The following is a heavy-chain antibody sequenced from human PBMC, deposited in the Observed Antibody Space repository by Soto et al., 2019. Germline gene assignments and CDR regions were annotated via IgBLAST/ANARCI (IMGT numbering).Heavy chain of an antibody. CDR2: ISGSGGST. Sequence: GGSLRLSCVASGFTFISYAMSWVLQAPGKGLEWVSAISGSGGSTYYADSVKGRFTISRDNSKNTLYLQMNSLRAEDTAVYYCAKAIILTPYGMDVWGQGTTVTVSS. CDR1: GFTFISYA. J-gene: IGHJ6*02. D-gene: IGHD7-27*01. V-gene: IGHV3-23*01. CDR3: AKAIILTPYGMDV.